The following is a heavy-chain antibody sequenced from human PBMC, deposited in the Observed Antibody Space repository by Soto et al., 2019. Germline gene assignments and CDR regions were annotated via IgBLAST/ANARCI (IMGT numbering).Heavy chain of an antibody. V-gene: IGHV4-4*02. D-gene: IGHD3-10*01. J-gene: IGHJ4*02. CDR2: IYHTGKT. CDR3: ADHRGPTYGPLDY. CDR1: GVSVSSTNW. Sequence: QVQLQESGPGLLKPSGALSLTCDVSGVSVSSTNWWTWVRRTPGKGLEWIGEIYHTGKTNYNPSLQSRLITSIDTSKNQFSLKLDSVTAADTAVYYCADHRGPTYGPLDYWGQGILVTVSS.